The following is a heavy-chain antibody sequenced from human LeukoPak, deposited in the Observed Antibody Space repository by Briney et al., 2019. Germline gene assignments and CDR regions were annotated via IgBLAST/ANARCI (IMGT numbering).Heavy chain of an antibody. CDR3: ARDVGPYGGSPGAD. V-gene: IGHV3-74*01. D-gene: IGHD2-15*01. Sequence: GGSPRLSCDASGFTFSNYWMHWVRQVPGKGLVWVSRIKTEGSEASYMDSVKGRFITSRDNAKNTLYLQMNSLRDDDTAVYFCARDVGPYGGSPGADWGQGTLVIVSA. CDR1: GFTFSNYW. J-gene: IGHJ4*02. CDR2: IKTEGSEA.